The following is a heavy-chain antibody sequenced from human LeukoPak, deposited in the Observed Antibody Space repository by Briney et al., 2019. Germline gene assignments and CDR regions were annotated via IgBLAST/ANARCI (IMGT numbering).Heavy chain of an antibody. CDR1: GFTFSSYW. V-gene: IGHV3-7*03. Sequence: GGSLRLSCAASGFTFSSYWMSWVRQAPGKGLEWVANIKQDGSEKYYVDSVKGRFTISRDNAKNSLYLQMNSLRAEDTAVYYCARDQVDYDTPDHFDYWGKGTLVTVSS. CDR3: ARDQVDYDTPDHFDY. CDR2: IKQDGSEK. D-gene: IGHD3-22*01. J-gene: IGHJ4*02.